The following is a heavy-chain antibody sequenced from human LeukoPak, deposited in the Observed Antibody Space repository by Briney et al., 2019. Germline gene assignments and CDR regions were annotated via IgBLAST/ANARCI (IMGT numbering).Heavy chain of an antibody. Sequence: SETLSLTCTVSGGSISSYYWSWIRQPPGKGLEWIGYIYYSGGTNYNPSLKSRVTISVDTSKNQFSLKLSSVTAADTAVYYCARTTPATGWYLYHWGQGTPVTVSS. V-gene: IGHV4-59*01. CDR3: ARTTPATGWYLYH. CDR1: GGSISSYY. J-gene: IGHJ5*02. D-gene: IGHD6-19*01. CDR2: IYYSGGT.